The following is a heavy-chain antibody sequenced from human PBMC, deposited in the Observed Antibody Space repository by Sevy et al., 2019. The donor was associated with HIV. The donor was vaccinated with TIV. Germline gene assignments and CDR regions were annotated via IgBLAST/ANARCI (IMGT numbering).Heavy chain of an antibody. J-gene: IGHJ4*02. Sequence: GGSLRLSCAASGFTFSSYGMHWVRQAPGKGLEWVALIWFDGSNTYYADSVKGRFTISRDNSKNTLFLQMDSLRGEDTAVYYCARDPRMYGDYLLAYFDYWGQGTLVTVSS. D-gene: IGHD2-8*01. CDR2: IWFDGSNT. CDR1: GFTFSSYG. V-gene: IGHV3-33*01. CDR3: ARDPRMYGDYLLAYFDY.